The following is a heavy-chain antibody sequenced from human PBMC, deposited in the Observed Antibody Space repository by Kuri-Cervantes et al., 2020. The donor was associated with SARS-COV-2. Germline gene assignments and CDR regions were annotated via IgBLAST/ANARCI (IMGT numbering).Heavy chain of an antibody. CDR1: GFTFSNYD. Sequence: GESLKISCAASGFTFSNYDIHWVRQAPGKGLEWVAVISYDGSNKYYADSAKGRFTISRDNSKNTLYLQMNSLRAEDTSVYYCAKDSRNWGVLDYWGQGTLVTVSS. V-gene: IGHV3-30*18. J-gene: IGHJ4*02. CDR3: AKDSRNWGVLDY. CDR2: ISYDGSNK. D-gene: IGHD7-27*01.